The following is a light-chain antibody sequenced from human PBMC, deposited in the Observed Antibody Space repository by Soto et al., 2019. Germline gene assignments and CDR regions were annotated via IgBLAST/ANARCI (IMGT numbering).Light chain of an antibody. Sequence: IVLTQSPGTLSLSPGERATLSCRASQSVSSNYLAWYQHNPGQAPRLLIYGASRRATGIPDRFSGSGSGTDFTLTISRLEPEDFAVYFCQQYGSSPYTFGQGTKLEIK. CDR3: QQYGSSPYT. J-gene: IGKJ2*01. CDR2: GAS. V-gene: IGKV3-20*01. CDR1: QSVSSNY.